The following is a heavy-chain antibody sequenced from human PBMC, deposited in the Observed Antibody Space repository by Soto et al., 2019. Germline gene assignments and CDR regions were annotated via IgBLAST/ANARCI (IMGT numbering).Heavy chain of an antibody. D-gene: IGHD5-18*01. CDR2: IIPILGIA. Sequence: SVKVSCKASGGTFSSYTISWVRQAPGQGLEWMGRIIPILGIANYAQKFQGRVTITADESTSTAYMELSSLRSEDTAVYYCARDRGSYGTHLDYWGQGTLVTVSS. V-gene: IGHV1-69*04. CDR1: GGTFSSYT. J-gene: IGHJ4*02. CDR3: ARDRGSYGTHLDY.